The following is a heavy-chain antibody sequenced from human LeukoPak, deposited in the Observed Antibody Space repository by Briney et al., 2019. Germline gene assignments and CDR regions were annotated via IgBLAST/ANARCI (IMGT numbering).Heavy chain of an antibody. Sequence: PGGSLRLSCTASEFTVSRNYMHWVRQAPGKGLEWVTFIWSDGNEKYYADSVKGRFTISRDNSKSTLFLQMNSLRGEDTAVYYCSQERDRRGYFDYWGQGTLVTVSS. CDR2: IWSDGNEK. J-gene: IGHJ4*02. D-gene: IGHD2-15*01. V-gene: IGHV3-30*02. CDR1: EFTVSRNY. CDR3: SQERDRRGYFDY.